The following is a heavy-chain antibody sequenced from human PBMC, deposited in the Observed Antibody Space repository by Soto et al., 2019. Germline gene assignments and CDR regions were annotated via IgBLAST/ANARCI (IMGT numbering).Heavy chain of an antibody. V-gene: IGHV4-4*02. D-gene: IGHD2-2*01. CDR2: IFHSEST. J-gene: IGHJ5*02. Sequence: QVQLQESGPGLVKPSGTLSLTCAVSGGSISSNNWWSWVRQAPGPGLEWIGDIFHSESTNYNPSLKSRVTMSVDKSKNQFSLKLSSVTAADTAMYYCARLFCSSSSCLTPSWFDPWGQGTLVTVSS. CDR3: ARLFCSSSSCLTPSWFDP. CDR1: GGSISSNNW.